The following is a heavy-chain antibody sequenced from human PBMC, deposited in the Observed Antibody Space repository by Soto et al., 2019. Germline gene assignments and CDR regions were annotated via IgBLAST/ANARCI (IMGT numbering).Heavy chain of an antibody. CDR3: ARDLLAAYSYGGHGGY. CDR2: INPSGGST. V-gene: IGHV1-46*01. J-gene: IGHJ4*02. CDR1: GYTFTSYY. D-gene: IGHD5-18*01. Sequence: SVKVSCKASGYTFTSYYMHWVRQAPGQGLEWMGIINPSGGSTSYAQKFQGRVTMTRDTSTSTVYMELSSLRSEDTAVYYCARDLLAAYSYGGHGGYWGQGTLVTVSS.